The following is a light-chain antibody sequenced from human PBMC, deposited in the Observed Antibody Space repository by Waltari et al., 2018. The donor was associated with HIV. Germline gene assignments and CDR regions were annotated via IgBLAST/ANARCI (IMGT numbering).Light chain of an antibody. CDR3: TSYSTNKNVL. CDR1: SSDVGGYDY. V-gene: IGLV2-14*01. Sequence: QSALTQPASVSGSPGQSVTIYCAGTSSDVGGYDYVSWYQQRPGKAPKLIIFGVSNRPSGVSSRFSGSKSGSTASLTVSGLQAGDEADYYCTSYSTNKNVLFGGGTKVTVL. J-gene: IGLJ2*01. CDR2: GVS.